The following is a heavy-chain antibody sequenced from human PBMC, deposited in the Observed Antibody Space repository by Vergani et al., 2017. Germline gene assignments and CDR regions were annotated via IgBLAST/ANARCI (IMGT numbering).Heavy chain of an antibody. CDR2: INPNSGGT. Sequence: QVQLVQSGAEVKKPGASVKVSCKASGYTFTGYYKHWVRQAPGQGLGWMGWINPNSGGTNYAQKFQGGVTMTRDTSISTAYMELSMLRSDDTAVYYCARDTERAATADAFDIWGERTMIAVSA. D-gene: IGHD2-21*02. CDR3: ARDTERAATADAFDI. V-gene: IGHV1-2*02. J-gene: IGHJ3*02. CDR1: GYTFTGYY.